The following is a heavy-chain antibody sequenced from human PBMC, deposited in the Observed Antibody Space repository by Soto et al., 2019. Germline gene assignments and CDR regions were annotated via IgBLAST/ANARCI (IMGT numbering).Heavy chain of an antibody. J-gene: IGHJ5*02. V-gene: IGHV4-61*01. CDR1: GGSVSNKTYY. D-gene: IGHD3-9*01. Sequence: PSETLSLTCSVSGGSVSNKTYYWSWIRQPPGKRLEWIGYVYYSGTTNYNPSLKSRVIISVDTSKNQFSLKLSSVTAADTAVYYCARGNVLRYFDWLLSSPNWFDPWGQGTLVTVSS. CDR2: VYYSGTT. CDR3: ARGNVLRYFDWLLSSPNWFDP.